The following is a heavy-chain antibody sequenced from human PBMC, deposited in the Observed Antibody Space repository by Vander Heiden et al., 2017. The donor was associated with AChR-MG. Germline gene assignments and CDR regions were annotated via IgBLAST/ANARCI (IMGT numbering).Heavy chain of an antibody. Sequence: VQLVQSGSEMKKSGASVRVSCKASGYTFTAYYIHWVRQAPGQGLEWMGCINPKSGDTNYVQKFQGRVTMTRDTSISTAYMDLRTLQSDDTAVFFCPTMQEGARGWLDPWGQGTLVTVSS. V-gene: IGHV1-2*02. CDR1: GYTFTAYY. D-gene: IGHD3-16*01. J-gene: IGHJ5*02. CDR2: INPKSGDT. CDR3: PTMQEGARGWLDP.